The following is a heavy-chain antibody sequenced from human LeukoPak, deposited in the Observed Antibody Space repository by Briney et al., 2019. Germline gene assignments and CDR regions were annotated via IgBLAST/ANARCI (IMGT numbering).Heavy chain of an antibody. Sequence: PSETLSLTCTVSGGSISSYYWSWIRQPPGKGLEWIGYIYYSGSTNYNPSLKSRVTISVDTSKNQFSLKLSSVTAADTAVYYCAMSPYYYYMDVWGKGTTVTVSS. J-gene: IGHJ6*03. CDR1: GGSISSYY. CDR2: IYYSGST. V-gene: IGHV4-59*08. CDR3: AMSPYYYYMDV.